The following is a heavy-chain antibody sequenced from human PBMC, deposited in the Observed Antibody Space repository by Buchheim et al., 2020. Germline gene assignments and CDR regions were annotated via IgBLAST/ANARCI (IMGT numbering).Heavy chain of an antibody. J-gene: IGHJ4*02. CDR3: ARVGTGGFYFDF. CDR2: ISSRGRTI. Sequence: QVRLVESGGGLVKPGGPLRLSCAASGFTFSDNYMSWVRQAPGRGLEWVSYISSRGRTIYYADSVKGRFPISRDNAKHSLYLQMNSLRAEDTAVYYCARVGTGGFYFDFWGQGTL. V-gene: IGHV3-11*01. D-gene: IGHD3/OR15-3a*01. CDR1: GFTFSDNY.